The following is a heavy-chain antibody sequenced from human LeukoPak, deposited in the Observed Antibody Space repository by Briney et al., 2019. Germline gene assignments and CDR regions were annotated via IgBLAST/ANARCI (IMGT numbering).Heavy chain of an antibody. V-gene: IGHV3-23*01. D-gene: IGHD6-19*01. CDR2: ISHDGMNA. Sequence: GGSLRLSYAASGLHFSGTAMSWVRQALGKGLEWVSAISHDGMNAYYADSVKGRFTISRDNSKKTVSLEMSSLTAADTGVYYCAKDGAQYSSGPECDPRGQGALVTVSP. CDR3: AKDGAQYSSGPECDP. CDR1: GLHFSGTA. J-gene: IGHJ5*02.